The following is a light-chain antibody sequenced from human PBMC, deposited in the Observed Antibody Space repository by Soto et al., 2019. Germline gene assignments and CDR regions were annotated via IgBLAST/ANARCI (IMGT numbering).Light chain of an antibody. CDR1: QSVSSSY. Sequence: EIVLTQSPGTLSLSPGERTTLSCRASQSVSSSYLAWYQQKPGQAPMLLINGAYRRATGIPDRFSGSVSGPDITLTIRRLEPEYFAVYYCQQYGRAPRTFGQGTKLEIK. J-gene: IGKJ2*01. V-gene: IGKV3-20*01. CDR3: QQYGRAPRT. CDR2: GAY.